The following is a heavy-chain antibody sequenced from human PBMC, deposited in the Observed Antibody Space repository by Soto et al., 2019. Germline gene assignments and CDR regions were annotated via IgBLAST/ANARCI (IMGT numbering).Heavy chain of an antibody. Sequence: ASVKVSCKASGYSFSNYDIHWVRQAPGPRPERMGGINAANGNSLFSKNFRGRLFIRRETSESKPSLKLRTLSFEEPFLYYWGRDAPVYCSGGFCYGRWFDYWGQGTLVTVSS. D-gene: IGHD2-15*01. CDR2: INAANGNS. CDR1: GYSFSNYD. J-gene: IGHJ4*02. CDR3: GRDAPVYCSGGFCYGRWFDY. V-gene: IGHV1-3*01.